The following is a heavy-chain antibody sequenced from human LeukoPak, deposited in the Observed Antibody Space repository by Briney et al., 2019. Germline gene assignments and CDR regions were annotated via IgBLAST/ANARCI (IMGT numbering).Heavy chain of an antibody. Sequence: GGSLRLSCAASGFTFSSYGMHWVRQAPGKGLEWVAVISYDGSNKYYADSVKGRFTISRDNSKNTLYLQMNSLRAEDTAVYYCAKAQGYATSWSPFDYWGQGTLVTVSS. CDR2: ISYDGSNK. CDR1: GFTFSSYG. CDR3: AKAQGYATSWSPFDY. V-gene: IGHV3-30*18. D-gene: IGHD2-2*01. J-gene: IGHJ4*02.